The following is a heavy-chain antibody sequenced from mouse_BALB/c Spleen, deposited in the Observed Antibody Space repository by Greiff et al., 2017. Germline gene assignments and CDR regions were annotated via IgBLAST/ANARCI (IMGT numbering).Heavy chain of an antibody. CDR3: AREYEGNAMDY. Sequence: VQGVESGPGLVAPSQSLSITCTVSGFSLTSYGVHWVRQPPGKGLEWLGVIWAGGSTNYNSALMSRLSISKDNSKSQVFLKMNSLQTDDTAMYYCAREYEGNAMDYWGQGTSVTVSS. CDR1: GFSLTSYG. J-gene: IGHJ4*01. CDR2: IWAGGST. D-gene: IGHD2-14*01. V-gene: IGHV2-9*02.